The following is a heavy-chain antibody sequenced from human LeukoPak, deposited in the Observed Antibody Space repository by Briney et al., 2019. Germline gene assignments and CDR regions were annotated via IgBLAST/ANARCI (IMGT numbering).Heavy chain of an antibody. CDR3: TTGIRGD. Sequence: GGSLRLSCAASGFTFKNVWMNWVRQAPGKGLEWVGRIKSITSGGTTDYAAPAKGRFTISRDDSKNTLNLQMNSLKTEDTAVYYCTTGIRGDWGQGTLVTVSS. CDR1: GFTFKNVW. J-gene: IGHJ4*02. D-gene: IGHD3-10*01. CDR2: IKSITSGGTT. V-gene: IGHV3-15*01.